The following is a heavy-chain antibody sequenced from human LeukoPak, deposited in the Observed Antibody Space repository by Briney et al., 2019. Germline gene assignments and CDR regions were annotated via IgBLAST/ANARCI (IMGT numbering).Heavy chain of an antibody. J-gene: IGHJ1*01. D-gene: IGHD6-19*01. V-gene: IGHV3-23*01. CDR3: AKASIAVAGSVDFQH. CDR1: GFTFSSYA. Sequence: SGGSLRLSCAASGFTFSSYAMSWVRQAPGKGLDWVSAISGSGGSTYYADSVKGRFTISRDNSKNTLYLQMNSLRAEDTAVYYCAKASIAVAGSVDFQHWGQGTLVTVSS. CDR2: ISGSGGST.